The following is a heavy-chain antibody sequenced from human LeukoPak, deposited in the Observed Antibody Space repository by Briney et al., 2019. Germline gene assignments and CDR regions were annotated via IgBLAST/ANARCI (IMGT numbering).Heavy chain of an antibody. J-gene: IGHJ4*02. CDR2: INPNSGGT. CDR1: GYTFTGYY. D-gene: IGHD4-23*01. CDR3: AMPDYGGKGETYYFDY. Sequence: ASVKVSCKASGYTFTGYYMHWVRQGPGQGLEWMGWINPNSGGTNYAQKFQGRVTMTRDTSISTAYMELSRLRSDDTAVYYCAMPDYGGKGETYYFDYWGQGTLVTVSS. V-gene: IGHV1-2*02.